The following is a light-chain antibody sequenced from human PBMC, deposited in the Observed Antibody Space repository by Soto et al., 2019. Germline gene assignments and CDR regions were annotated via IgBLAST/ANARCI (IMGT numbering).Light chain of an antibody. CDR3: AAWDGSLNGWV. J-gene: IGLJ3*02. Sequence: QSVLTQAPSASGTPGQRVTISCSGSNSNIGSNTVSWYQQDPGTAPKVLIYNNDQRPSGVPDRLSGSKSGTSASLAIGGLQSEDEADYYCAAWDGSLNGWVFGGGTKLTVL. CDR2: NND. CDR1: NSNIGSNT. V-gene: IGLV1-44*01.